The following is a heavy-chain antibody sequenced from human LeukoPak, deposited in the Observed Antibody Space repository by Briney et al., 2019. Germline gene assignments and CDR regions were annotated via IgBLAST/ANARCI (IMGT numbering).Heavy chain of an antibody. CDR1: GFTFSSYA. CDR2: IFGSGGNT. V-gene: IGHV3-23*01. Sequence: GGSLRLSCAASGFTFSSYAMSWVRQAPGKGLEWVSGIFGSGGNTYYADSVKGRFTISRDNSKNTLCLQMNSLRVEDTAIYYCARAVYGDFVNNWFDPWGQGTLVTVSS. D-gene: IGHD4-17*01. CDR3: ARAVYGDFVNNWFDP. J-gene: IGHJ5*02.